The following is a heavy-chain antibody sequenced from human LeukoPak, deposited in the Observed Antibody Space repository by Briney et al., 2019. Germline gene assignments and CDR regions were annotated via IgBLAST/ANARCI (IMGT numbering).Heavy chain of an antibody. CDR3: ARGPSGSYYVFYYYYYYYMDV. J-gene: IGHJ6*03. D-gene: IGHD1-26*01. CDR2: IKQDGSEK. Sequence: GGSLRLSCAASGFTFSSYWMSWVRQAPGKGLEWVANIKQDGSEKYYVDSVKGRFTISRDNAKNSLYLQMNSLRAEDTAVYYCARGPSGSYYVFYYYYYYYMDVWGKGTTVTVSS. V-gene: IGHV3-7*01. CDR1: GFTFSSYW.